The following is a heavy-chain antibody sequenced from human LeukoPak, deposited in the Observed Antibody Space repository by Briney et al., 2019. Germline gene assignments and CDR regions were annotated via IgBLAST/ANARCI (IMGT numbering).Heavy chain of an antibody. CDR2: ITGSGGST. V-gene: IGHV3-23*01. Sequence: GGSLRLSCVASGFTFSSYAMSWVRQAPGKGLEWVSTITGSGGSTYYADSVKGRFSICRDNSNNTLHLQMNSLRAEDTAVYYCARARSDWSYFDYWGQGTLVTVPS. CDR3: ARARSDWSYFDY. D-gene: IGHD6-19*01. J-gene: IGHJ4*02. CDR1: GFTFSSYA.